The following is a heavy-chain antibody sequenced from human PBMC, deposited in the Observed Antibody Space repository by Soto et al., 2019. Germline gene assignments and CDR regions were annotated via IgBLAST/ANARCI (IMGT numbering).Heavy chain of an antibody. CDR3: ANLWFGELSGGHYYGMDV. D-gene: IGHD3-10*01. V-gene: IGHV3-23*01. CDR1: GFTFSSYA. CDR2: ISGRGGST. Sequence: PRAPLRPSCTSSGFTFSSYALSRLRQAPAKGLEWVSAISGRGGSTYYADYVKGRITIARENSMNTLYLQMNSLRAVDTAVYYCANLWFGELSGGHYYGMDVWGQGT. J-gene: IGHJ6*02.